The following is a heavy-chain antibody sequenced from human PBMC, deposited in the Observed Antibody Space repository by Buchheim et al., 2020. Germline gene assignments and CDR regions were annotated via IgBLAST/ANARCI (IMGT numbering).Heavy chain of an antibody. CDR2: ISSSGTST. CDR1: GFTFDNFA. Sequence: EVQLLESGGGLVHPGGSLRLSCAASGFTFDNFAMSWVRQAPGKGLEWVSGISSSGTSTYYAGSVKGRFSLSRDNSKKTLYLEMDSLRAEDSAVYYCAKDQMGNYYVGMDAWGQGTT. J-gene: IGHJ6*02. V-gene: IGHV3-23*01. CDR3: AKDQMGNYYVGMDA. D-gene: IGHD3-16*01.